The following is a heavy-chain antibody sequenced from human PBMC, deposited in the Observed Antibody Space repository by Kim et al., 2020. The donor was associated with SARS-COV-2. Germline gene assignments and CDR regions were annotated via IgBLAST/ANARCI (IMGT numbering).Heavy chain of an antibody. J-gene: IGHJ5*02. D-gene: IGHD3-22*01. Sequence: SETLSLTCTVSGGSVSSGSYYWSWIRQPPGKGLEWIGYIYYSGSTNYNPSLKSRVTISVDTSKNQFSLKLSSVTAADTAVYYCARQYYYNSSGTSFDPWGQGTLVTVSS. CDR2: IYYSGST. V-gene: IGHV4-61*01. CDR1: GGSVSSGSYY. CDR3: ARQYYYNSSGTSFDP.